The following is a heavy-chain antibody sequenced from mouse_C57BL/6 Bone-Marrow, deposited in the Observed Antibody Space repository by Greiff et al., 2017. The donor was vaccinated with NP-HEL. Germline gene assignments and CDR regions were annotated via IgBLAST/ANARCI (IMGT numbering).Heavy chain of an antibody. J-gene: IGHJ2*01. CDR1: GYTFTSYW. CDR3: ARRRNLYDYDVDY. V-gene: IGHV1-55*01. CDR2: IYPGSGST. D-gene: IGHD2-4*01. Sequence: VQLQQSGAELVKPGASVKMSCKASGYTFTSYWITWVKQRPGQGLEWIGDIYPGSGSTNYNEKFKSKATLTVDTSSSTAYMQLSSLTSEDSAVYYCARRRNLYDYDVDYWGQGTTLTVSS.